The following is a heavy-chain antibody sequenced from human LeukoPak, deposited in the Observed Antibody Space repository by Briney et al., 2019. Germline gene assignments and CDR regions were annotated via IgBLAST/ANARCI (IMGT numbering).Heavy chain of an antibody. J-gene: IGHJ5*02. Sequence: GGSLRVSCAASGFTFSSYAMHWVRQAPGKGLEWVAVISYDGSNKYYADSVKGRFTISRDNSKNTLYLQMNSLRAEDTAVYYCARDPGRYCSSTSCLNWFDPWGQGTLVTVSS. CDR1: GFTFSSYA. CDR3: ARDPGRYCSSTSCLNWFDP. D-gene: IGHD2-2*01. V-gene: IGHV3-30-3*01. CDR2: ISYDGSNK.